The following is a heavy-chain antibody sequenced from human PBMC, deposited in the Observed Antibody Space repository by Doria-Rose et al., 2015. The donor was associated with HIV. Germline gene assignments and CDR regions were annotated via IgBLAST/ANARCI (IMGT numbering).Heavy chain of an antibody. CDR3: ARIKSSRWYHKYYFDF. V-gene: IGHV2-26*01. J-gene: IGHJ4*02. CDR1: GVSLSSPGMG. Sequence: QESGPVLVKPTETLTLTCTVSGVSLSSPGMGVSWIRQPPGRALEWLANIFSDDERSYKTSLKIRLTIPRGTSKSQVVLTMTDMDPVDTATYYCARIKSSRWYHKYYFDFWGQGTLVIVSA. D-gene: IGHD6-13*01. CDR2: IFSDDER.